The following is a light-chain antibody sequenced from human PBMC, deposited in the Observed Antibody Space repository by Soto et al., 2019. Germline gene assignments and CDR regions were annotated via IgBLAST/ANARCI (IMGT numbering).Light chain of an antibody. CDR1: QPFNNF. CDR3: QRYNTVPPT. V-gene: IGKV1-27*01. CDR2: AAS. Sequence: DIQMTQSPSSLSASVGDRVTIACRTSQPFNNFLAWYQRRPGRAPNLLIYAASTLQSGVPSRFSGSGSGTDFTLTISSLQPEDVAIYYCQRYNTVPPTFGQGTKLEIK. J-gene: IGKJ2*01.